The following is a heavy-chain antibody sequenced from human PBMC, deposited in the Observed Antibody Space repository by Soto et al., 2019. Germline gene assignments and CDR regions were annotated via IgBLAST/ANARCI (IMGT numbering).Heavy chain of an antibody. CDR1: GGTFSSYA. CDR2: IIPIFGTA. D-gene: IGHD2-21*01. V-gene: IGHV1-69*13. J-gene: IGHJ4*02. CDR3: ARVTAADCDFDY. Sequence: ASVKVSCKASGGTFSSYAISWVRQAPGQGLEWMGGIIPIFGTANYAQKFQGRVTITADESTSTAYMELSRLRSDDTAVYYCARVTAADCDFDYWGQGTLVTVSS.